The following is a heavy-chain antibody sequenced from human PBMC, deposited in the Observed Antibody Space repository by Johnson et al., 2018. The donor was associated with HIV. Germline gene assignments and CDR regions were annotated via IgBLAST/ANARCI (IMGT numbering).Heavy chain of an antibody. V-gene: IGHV3-30*04. CDR1: EFTFNTYA. CDR3: ARGRWLRDAFDI. Sequence: QVQLVESGGGVVQPGRSLRLSCAAYEFTFNTYAMHWVRQAPGKGLEWVAVISYDGSNKYYADSVKGRFTISRDNSKNTLYLQMNSLRTEDTAVYYCARGRWLRDAFDIWGQGTMVTVSS. CDR2: ISYDGSNK. D-gene: IGHD3-22*01. J-gene: IGHJ3*02.